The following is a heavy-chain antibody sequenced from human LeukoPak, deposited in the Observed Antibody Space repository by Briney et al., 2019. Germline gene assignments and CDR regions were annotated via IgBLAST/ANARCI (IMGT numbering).Heavy chain of an antibody. CDR1: GFTFSNNA. Sequence: PGGSLRLSCAASGFTFSNNAMHWVRQAPGGGRGWVAVISYEGANNYYADSVKGLFTISRDNSQDTLFLQMSSLGPDETAVYYCARKGSDSYDDVFDVWGQGTMVTVSS. CDR2: ISYEGANN. V-gene: IGHV3-30-3*01. D-gene: IGHD2-21*01. J-gene: IGHJ3*01. CDR3: ARKGSDSYDDVFDV.